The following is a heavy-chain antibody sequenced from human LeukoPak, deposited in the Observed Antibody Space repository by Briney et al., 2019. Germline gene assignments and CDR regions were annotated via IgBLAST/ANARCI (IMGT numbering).Heavy chain of an antibody. V-gene: IGHV4-61*02. CDR1: GGSISSGSYY. CDR2: IYTSGST. CDR3: ARVPAATELDYYYMDV. J-gene: IGHJ6*03. Sequence: SQTLSLTCTVSGGSISSGSYYWSWIRQPAGKGLEWIGRIYTSGSTNYNPSLKSRVTISVDTSKNQFSLNLSSVTAADTAVYYCARVPAATELDYYYMDVWGKGTTVTVSS. D-gene: IGHD2-2*01.